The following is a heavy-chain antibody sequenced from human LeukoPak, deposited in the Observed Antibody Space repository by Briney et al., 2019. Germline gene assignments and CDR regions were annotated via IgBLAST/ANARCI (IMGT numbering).Heavy chain of an antibody. CDR2: ISSSSSFT. CDR1: GFTSSSYS. V-gene: IGHV3-21*01. D-gene: IGHD3-10*01. CDR3: ARDQQSWFSGSIDY. Sequence: GGSLRPSSAASGFTSSSYSMNSGGQAPGKGLEWVSSISSSSSFTYYADSLKGRFTISRDNAKNSLYLQMNSLRAEDTAVYFCARDQQSWFSGSIDYWGEGTLVTVSS. J-gene: IGHJ4*02.